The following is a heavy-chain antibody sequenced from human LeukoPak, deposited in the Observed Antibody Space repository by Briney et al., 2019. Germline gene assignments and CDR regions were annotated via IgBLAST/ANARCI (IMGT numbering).Heavy chain of an antibody. CDR2: ISGSGGST. V-gene: IGHV3-23*01. J-gene: IGHJ4*02. D-gene: IGHD4-17*01. CDR1: GFTFSSYA. CDR3: AKGFDYGEYAATNFDY. Sequence: GGSLRLSCAASGFTFSSYAMSWVRQAPGKGLEWVSAISGSGGSTYYADSVKGRFTISRDNSKNTMYLQMNSMRAEDTAVYYCAKGFDYGEYAATNFDYWGQGTLVTVSS.